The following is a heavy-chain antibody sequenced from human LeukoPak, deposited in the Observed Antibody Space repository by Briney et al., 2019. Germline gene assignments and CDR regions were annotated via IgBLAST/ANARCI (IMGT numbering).Heavy chain of an antibody. CDR3: ARASYSIGYNWFDP. V-gene: IGHV4-34*01. D-gene: IGHD1-26*01. Sequence: SETLSLTCTVSGGSISSYYWSWIRQPPGKGLEWIGEINHSGSTNYNPSLKSRVTISVDTSKNQFSLKLSSVTAADTAVYYCARASYSIGYNWFDPWGQGTLVTVSS. CDR2: INHSGST. CDR1: GGSISSYY. J-gene: IGHJ5*02.